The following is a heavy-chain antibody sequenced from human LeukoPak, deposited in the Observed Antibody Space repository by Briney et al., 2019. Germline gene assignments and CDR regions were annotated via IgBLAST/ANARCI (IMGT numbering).Heavy chain of an antibody. Sequence: ASVKVSCKASGYTFASYYMHWVRQAPGQGLEWMGIINPSGGSTSYAQKFQGRVTMTRDTSTSTVYMELSSLRSEDTAVYYCARGGRSSGYYWRFDYWGQGTLVTVSS. CDR3: ARGGRSSGYYWRFDY. V-gene: IGHV1-46*01. CDR2: INPSGGST. CDR1: GYTFASYY. D-gene: IGHD3-22*01. J-gene: IGHJ4*02.